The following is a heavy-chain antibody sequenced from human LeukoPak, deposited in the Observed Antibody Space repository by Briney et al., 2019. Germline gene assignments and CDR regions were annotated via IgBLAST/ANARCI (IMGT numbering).Heavy chain of an antibody. V-gene: IGHV1-69*02. CDR3: AREIVVVPAASYYYYYGMDV. D-gene: IGHD2-2*01. CDR1: GGTFSSYT. J-gene: IGHJ6*02. CDR2: IIPILGIA. Sequence: SVKVSCKASGGTFSSYTISWVRQAPGQGLEWMGRIIPILGIANYAQKFQGRVTITADKSTSTAYMELSSLRSEDTAVYYCAREIVVVPAASYYYYYGMDVWGQGTTVTVSS.